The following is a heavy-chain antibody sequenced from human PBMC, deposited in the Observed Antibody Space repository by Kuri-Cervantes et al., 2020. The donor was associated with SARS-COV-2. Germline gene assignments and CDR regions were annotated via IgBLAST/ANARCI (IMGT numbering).Heavy chain of an antibody. J-gene: IGHJ4*02. CDR1: GFTFSSYA. CDR3: AKMYYDFWSGYPGDY. Sequence: GGSLRLSCAASGFTFSSYAMSWVRQAPGKGLEWVSAISGSGGSTYYADSVKGRFTISRDNSKNTLYLQMNSPRAEDTAVYYCAKMYYDFWSGYPGDYWGQGTLVTVSS. D-gene: IGHD3-3*01. CDR2: ISGSGGST. V-gene: IGHV3-23*01.